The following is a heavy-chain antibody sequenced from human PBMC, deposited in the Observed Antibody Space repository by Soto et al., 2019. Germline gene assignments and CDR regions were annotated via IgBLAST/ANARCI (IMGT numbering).Heavy chain of an antibody. J-gene: IGHJ4*02. CDR2: IWYDGSNK. Sequence: PGGSLRLSCAASGFTFSSYGMHWVRQAPGKGLEWVAVIWYDGSNKYYADSVKGRFTISRDNSKNTLYLQMNSLRAEDTAVYYCARDNHGGGPTFDYWGQGTLVTVSS. V-gene: IGHV3-33*01. CDR3: ARDNHGGGPTFDY. D-gene: IGHD2-15*01. CDR1: GFTFSSYG.